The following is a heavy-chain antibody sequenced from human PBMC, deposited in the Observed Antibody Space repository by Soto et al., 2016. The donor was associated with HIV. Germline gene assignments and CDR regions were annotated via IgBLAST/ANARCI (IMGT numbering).Heavy chain of an antibody. V-gene: IGHV1-8*03. CDR2: MNPNSGNT. J-gene: IGHJ4*02. Sequence: QVQLVQSGAEVRKPGASVKVSCKASGYTFTSYDINWVRQATGQGLEWMGWMNPNSGNTGYAQKFQGRVTIARNTSIRTAYMELSSLRSEDTAVYYCARGGLRRGRYFFDYWGQGTLVTVSS. D-gene: IGHD6-19*01. CDR3: ARGGLRRGRYFFDY. CDR1: GYTFTSYD.